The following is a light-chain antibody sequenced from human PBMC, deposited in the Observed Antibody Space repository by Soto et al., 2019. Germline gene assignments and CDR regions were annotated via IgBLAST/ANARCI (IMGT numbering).Light chain of an antibody. CDR1: QTISSW. CDR2: KAS. V-gene: IGKV1-5*03. Sequence: LQVTKSPDTLRASVGDRATITRQARQTISSWLAWYQQKPGKAPKLLIYKASTLKSGVPSRFSRSASGTDFTLTISSLEPEDFAVYCCQQRSNLPLTFGQGTRLEIK. CDR3: QQRSNLPLT. J-gene: IGKJ5*01.